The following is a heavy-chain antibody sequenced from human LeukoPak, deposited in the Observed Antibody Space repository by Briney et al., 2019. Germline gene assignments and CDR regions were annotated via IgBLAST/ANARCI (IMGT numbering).Heavy chain of an antibody. CDR2: ISAYNGNT. Sequence: RASVKVSCKASGYTFTSYGISWVRQAPGQGLEWMGWISAYNGNTNYAQKLQGRVTVTTDTSTSTAYMELRSLRSDDTAVYYCARDLSSYGSYSAVDDDAFDIWGQGTMVTVSS. V-gene: IGHV1-18*01. CDR3: ARDLSSYGSYSAVDDDAFDI. D-gene: IGHD1-26*01. J-gene: IGHJ3*02. CDR1: GYTFTSYG.